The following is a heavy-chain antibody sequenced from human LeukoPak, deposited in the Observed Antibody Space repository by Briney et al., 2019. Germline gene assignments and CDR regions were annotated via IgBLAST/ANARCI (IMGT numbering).Heavy chain of an antibody. Sequence: KPSETLSLTCTVSGGSISSSRYYWGWIRQPPGKGLEWIGSIYYSGSTYYNPSLKSRVTISVDTSKNQFSLKLSSVTAADTAVYYCARLPSTPYNWFDPWGQGTLVTVSS. CDR1: GGSISSSRYY. CDR2: IYYSGST. V-gene: IGHV4-39*01. J-gene: IGHJ5*02. CDR3: ARLPSTPYNWFDP. D-gene: IGHD2-15*01.